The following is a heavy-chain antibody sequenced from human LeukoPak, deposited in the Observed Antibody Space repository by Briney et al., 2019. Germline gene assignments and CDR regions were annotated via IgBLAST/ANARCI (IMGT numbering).Heavy chain of an antibody. Sequence: GGSLRFSCAASGFTFSSYAMHWVRQAPGKGLDWVAVISYDGSKIYYADSVKGRFTISRDNSQSTLYLQMNSLRADDTAVYYCARESYGEHFFDYWGQGTLVTVSS. CDR2: ISYDGSKI. V-gene: IGHV3-30*04. J-gene: IGHJ4*02. CDR1: GFTFSSYA. D-gene: IGHD4-17*01. CDR3: ARESYGEHFFDY.